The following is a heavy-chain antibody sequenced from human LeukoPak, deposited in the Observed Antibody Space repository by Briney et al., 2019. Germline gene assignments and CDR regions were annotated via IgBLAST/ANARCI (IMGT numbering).Heavy chain of an antibody. CDR1: GGSFSGYY. Sequence: SETLSLTCAVYGGSFSGYYWSWIRQPPGKGLEWIGEINHSGSTNNNPSLKSRVTISVDTSKNQFSLKLSSVTAADTAVYYCVVDCSSTSCNYAFDIWGQGTMVTVSS. CDR3: VVDCSSTSCNYAFDI. D-gene: IGHD2-2*01. V-gene: IGHV4-34*01. J-gene: IGHJ3*02. CDR2: INHSGST.